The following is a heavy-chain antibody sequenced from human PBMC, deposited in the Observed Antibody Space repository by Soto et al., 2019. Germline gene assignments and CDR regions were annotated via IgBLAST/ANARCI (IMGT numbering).Heavy chain of an antibody. CDR3: ARRWGYDSNDCYYAY. CDR2: IIPIFGTA. V-gene: IGHV1-69*01. Sequence: QVQLVQSGAEVRKPGSSVKVSCKASGGTFSRHAISWVRQAPGQGLEWMGGIIPIFGTANHAQKFQGRVTIIADESTSTVYMELSSLRTEDTAMYYGARRWGYDSNDCYYAYWGQGTLGIVSS. D-gene: IGHD3-22*01. CDR1: GGTFSRHA. J-gene: IGHJ4*02.